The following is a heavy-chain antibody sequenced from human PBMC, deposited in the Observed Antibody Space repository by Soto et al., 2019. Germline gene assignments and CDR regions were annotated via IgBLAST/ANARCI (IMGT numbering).Heavy chain of an antibody. CDR3: ARDGAAAGDYHYGIDF. CDR1: GGSISSYY. D-gene: IGHD6-13*01. Sequence: SETLSLTCTVSGGSISSYYWSWIRQPPGKGLEWIGYIYYSGSTNYNPSLTSRVTISVDTSKNQFSMKLSSVTAADTAGYYCARDGAAAGDYHYGIDFWGQGTTVTVSS. J-gene: IGHJ6*02. V-gene: IGHV4-59*01. CDR2: IYYSGST.